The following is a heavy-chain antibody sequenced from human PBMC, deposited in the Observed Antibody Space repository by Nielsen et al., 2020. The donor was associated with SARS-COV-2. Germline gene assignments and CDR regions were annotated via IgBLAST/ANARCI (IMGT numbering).Heavy chain of an antibody. D-gene: IGHD3-10*01. Sequence: ASVKVSCKASGYTFTNYGISWVRQAPGQGLEWMGRISPSNGNTKYGQRFQGRVTVTTDTSTRTAYMELRSLRSDDTAVYYCARDKGYYYGSGSYYTDCWGQGTLVTVSS. CDR2: ISPSNGNT. J-gene: IGHJ4*02. CDR3: ARDKGYYYGSGSYYTDC. CDR1: GYTFTNYG. V-gene: IGHV1-18*04.